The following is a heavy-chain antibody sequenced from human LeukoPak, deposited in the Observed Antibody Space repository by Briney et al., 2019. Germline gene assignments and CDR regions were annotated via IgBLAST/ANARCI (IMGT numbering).Heavy chain of an antibody. D-gene: IGHD3-10*01. J-gene: IGHJ4*02. CDR1: GGSISSYF. CDR2: VYFSGRT. Sequence: SETLSLTCTVSGGSISSYFWSWIRQPPGKGLEWIGFVYFSGRTSYNPSLKSRVTISVDTSKNQFSLKLSSVTAADTAVYYCASYYYGSGSLRFDYWGQGTLVTVSS. V-gene: IGHV4-59*12. CDR3: ASYYYGSGSLRFDY.